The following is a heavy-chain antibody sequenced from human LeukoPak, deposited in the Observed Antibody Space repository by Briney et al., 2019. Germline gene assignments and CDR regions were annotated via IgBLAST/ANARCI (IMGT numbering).Heavy chain of an antibody. Sequence: GGSLRLSCAASGFTFSSHSMNWVRQAPGKGLEWVALISYDGYNKYYADSVKGRFTISRDNSKNTVYLQMNSLRADDTAIFYCAKAGSSGSFDSWGQGTHVTVSS. J-gene: IGHJ4*02. CDR1: GFTFSSHS. V-gene: IGHV3-30*18. D-gene: IGHD6-19*01. CDR3: AKAGSSGSFDS. CDR2: ISYDGYNK.